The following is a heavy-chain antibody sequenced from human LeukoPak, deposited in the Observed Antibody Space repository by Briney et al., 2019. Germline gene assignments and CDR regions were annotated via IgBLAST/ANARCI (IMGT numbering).Heavy chain of an antibody. D-gene: IGHD3-9*01. J-gene: IGHJ5*02. Sequence: GGSLRLSCAASGFTFSSYGMHWVRQAPGKGLEWVAVISYDGSNKYYADSVKGRFTISRDNSKNTLYLQMNSLRAEDTAVYYCAKASKFTYYDILTGYGGNWFDPWGQGTLATVSS. CDR3: AKASKFTYYDILTGYGGNWFDP. CDR1: GFTFSSYG. CDR2: ISYDGSNK. V-gene: IGHV3-30*18.